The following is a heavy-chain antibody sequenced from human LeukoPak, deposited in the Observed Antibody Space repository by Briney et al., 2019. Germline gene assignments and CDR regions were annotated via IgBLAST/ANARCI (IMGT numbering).Heavy chain of an antibody. CDR1: GGSISSGNFY. V-gene: IGHV4-30-4*01. CDR3: ARAPPTPPLDY. CDR2: IFYLGST. Sequence: NPSETLSLTCTVSGGSISSGNFYWSWIRQPPGKGLEWIGYIFYLGSTYYNLSLKSRVTMSVDTSKNQFSLKLRSVTAADTAVYYCARAPPTPPLDYWGQGTLVTVSS. D-gene: IGHD1-14*01. J-gene: IGHJ4*02.